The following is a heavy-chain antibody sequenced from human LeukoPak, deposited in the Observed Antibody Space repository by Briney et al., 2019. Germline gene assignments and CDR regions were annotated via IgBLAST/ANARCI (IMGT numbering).Heavy chain of an antibody. Sequence: GASVKLSCKASGYTFTSYGISWVRQAPGQGLGWMGGIRTYHGNTNYAQKLQGRVTMTTDTSTSTAYMELRGLRFVDTAVYYCARAEGPRYYDFWSGHHDAFDIWGQGTMVTVSS. J-gene: IGHJ3*02. D-gene: IGHD3-3*01. CDR2: IRTYHGNT. CDR3: ARAEGPRYYDFWSGHHDAFDI. CDR1: GYTFTSYG. V-gene: IGHV1-18*01.